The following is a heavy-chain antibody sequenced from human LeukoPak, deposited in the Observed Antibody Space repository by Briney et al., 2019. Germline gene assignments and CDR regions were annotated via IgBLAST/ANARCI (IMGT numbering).Heavy chain of an antibody. CDR3: ARGLRITMIVVVNPLGY. J-gene: IGHJ4*02. D-gene: IGHD3-22*01. CDR1: GYTFTSYD. CDR2: MNPNSGNT. Sequence: GASVKVSCKASGYTFTSYDINWVRQATGQGLEWMGWMNPNSGNTGYAQKFQGRVTTTRNTSISTAYMELSSLRSEDTAVYYCARGLRITMIVVVNPLGYWGQGTLVTVSS. V-gene: IGHV1-8*01.